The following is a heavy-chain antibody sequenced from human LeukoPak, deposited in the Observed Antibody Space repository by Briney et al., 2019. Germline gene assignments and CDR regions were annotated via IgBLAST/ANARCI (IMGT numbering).Heavy chain of an antibody. Sequence: GGSLRLSCAASGFTFSSYGMHWVRQAPGKGLEWVAVIWYDGSNKYYADSVKGRFTISRDNSKNTLYLQMNSLRAEDTAVYYCATDRGWRTSGYYLYYFEYRGQGTLVTYSS. J-gene: IGHJ4*02. V-gene: IGHV3-33*01. CDR1: GFTFSSYG. CDR2: IWYDGSNK. CDR3: ATDRGWRTSGYYLYYFEY. D-gene: IGHD3-3*01.